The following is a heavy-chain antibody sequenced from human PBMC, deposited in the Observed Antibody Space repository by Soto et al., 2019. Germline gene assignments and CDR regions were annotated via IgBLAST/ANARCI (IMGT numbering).Heavy chain of an antibody. Sequence: SGGSLRLSCAASGFTVSSNYMSWVRQAPGKGLEWVSVIYSGGSTYYADSVKGRFTISRDNSKNTLYLQMNSLRAEDTAVYYCARPSAPILTGYYTYYYYGMDVWGQGTTVTVSS. D-gene: IGHD3-9*01. CDR1: GFTVSSNY. CDR3: ARPSAPILTGYYTYYYYGMDV. CDR2: IYSGGST. V-gene: IGHV3-66*04. J-gene: IGHJ6*02.